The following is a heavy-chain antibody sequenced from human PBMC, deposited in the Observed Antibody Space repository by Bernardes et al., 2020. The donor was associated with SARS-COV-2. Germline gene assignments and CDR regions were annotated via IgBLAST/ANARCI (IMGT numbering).Heavy chain of an antibody. CDR1: GYSISSSYY. J-gene: IGHJ4*02. CDR3: TRSAGIAVAHVDY. D-gene: IGHD6-19*01. V-gene: IGHV4-38-2*01. CDR2: IYHTGST. Sequence: SETLSLTCAVSGYSISSSYYWGWIRQTPGKGLEWIGTIYHTGSTYYNPSLKSRVTISVDTSKNQFSLNLNSVTAADTAIYYCTRSAGIAVAHVDYWGQGALVTVSS.